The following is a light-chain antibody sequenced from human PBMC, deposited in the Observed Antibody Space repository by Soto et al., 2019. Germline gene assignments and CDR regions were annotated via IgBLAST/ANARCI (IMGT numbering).Light chain of an antibody. CDR2: DAS. V-gene: IGKV3-15*01. CDR3: PQYNNWPLT. J-gene: IGKJ4*01. CDR1: QSVSSN. Sequence: EMVMTQSPATLSVSPGERATLSCRASQSVSSNLAWYQQKPGQTPRLLIYDASTRASGIPARFSGSGSGTEFTLTISSLQSEDFAVYYCPQYNNWPLTFGGGTKVDIK.